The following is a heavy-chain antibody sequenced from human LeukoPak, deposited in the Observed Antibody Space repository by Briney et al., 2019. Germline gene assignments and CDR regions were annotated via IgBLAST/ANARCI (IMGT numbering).Heavy chain of an antibody. Sequence: SVKVSCKASGGTFSSYAISWVRQAPGQGLEWMGRIIPILGIANYAQKFQGRVTITADKSTSTAYMELSSLRSEDTAVYYCARGSATVTTPYHYGMDVWGQGTTVTVSS. CDR3: ARGSATVTTPYHYGMDV. CDR1: GGTFSSYA. D-gene: IGHD4-17*01. V-gene: IGHV1-69*04. CDR2: IIPILGIA. J-gene: IGHJ6*02.